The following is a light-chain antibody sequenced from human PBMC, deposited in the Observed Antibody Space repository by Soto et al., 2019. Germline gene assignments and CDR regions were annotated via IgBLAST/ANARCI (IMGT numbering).Light chain of an antibody. CDR3: HQYNDWPPS. CDR1: QSVSSN. V-gene: IGKV3-15*01. CDR2: GAS. Sequence: EIVMTQSPATLSVSPGERATLSCRASQSVSSNLAWYQQKPGQAPRLLIYGASTRATGIPARFSGSGSGTEFTLTISSLQSEAFAVYYCHQYNDWPPSFCQGTRLEIK. J-gene: IGKJ5*01.